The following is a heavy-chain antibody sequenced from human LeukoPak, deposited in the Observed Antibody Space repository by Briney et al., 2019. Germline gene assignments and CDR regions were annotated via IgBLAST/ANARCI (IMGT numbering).Heavy chain of an antibody. J-gene: IGHJ4*02. CDR2: ISNDGRDK. V-gene: IGHV3-30*04. D-gene: IGHD1-1*01. Sequence: GGSLRLSCAASGFTFSSYAMHWVRQAPGKGLEWGAVISNDGRDKHYADSVKGRFTFSRDNSKNTVYLQMNSLRTEDTAMYYCARDRNAPAKYFFDYWGQGTLVTVSS. CDR1: GFTFSSYA. CDR3: ARDRNAPAKYFFDY.